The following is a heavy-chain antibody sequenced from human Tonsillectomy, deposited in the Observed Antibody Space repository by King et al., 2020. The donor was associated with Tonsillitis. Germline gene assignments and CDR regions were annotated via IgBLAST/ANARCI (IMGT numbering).Heavy chain of an antibody. CDR1: GFTFSNYA. J-gene: IGHJ4*02. V-gene: IGHV3-23*04. Sequence: VQLVESGGGSVQPGGSLRLSCAASGFTFSNYAMNWVRQAPGKGLEWVSCVSGSGGSTYYADSVKGRFTVSRDNSKNTLFLQMNSPRAEDTAVYYCAKDLMTTVTSLNSAAIDHWGQGTLVTVSS. D-gene: IGHD4-11*01. CDR2: VSGSGGST. CDR3: AKDLMTTVTSLNSAAIDH.